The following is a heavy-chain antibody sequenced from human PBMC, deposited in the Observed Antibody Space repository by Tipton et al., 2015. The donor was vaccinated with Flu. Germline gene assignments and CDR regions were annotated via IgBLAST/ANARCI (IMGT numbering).Heavy chain of an antibody. CDR3: ARVGYYAFRD. Sequence: QVQLVQSGGGVVQPGGSLRLSCAASRFTFSSYGMHWVRQAPGRGLEWVALIKNDGTETYYADSVKGRFTISRDNSKYTLYLHMNSLRDDDTAVYYCARVGYYAFRDWGQGTLVAVSS. V-gene: IGHV3-30*02. D-gene: IGHD2-2*01. J-gene: IGHJ4*02. CDR1: RFTFSSYG. CDR2: IKNDGTET.